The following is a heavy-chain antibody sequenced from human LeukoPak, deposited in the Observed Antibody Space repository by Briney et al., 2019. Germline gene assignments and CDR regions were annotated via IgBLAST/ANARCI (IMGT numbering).Heavy chain of an antibody. V-gene: IGHV4-59*01. CDR3: ARDKGIAAAFDAFDI. CDR2: IYYTGST. Sequence: SETLSLTCTVSGASISSYYGSWIRQPPGKGLEWIGYIYYTGSTNYNPSLKSRVTISLDTSKNQFSLKLNSVTAADTAVYYCARDKGIAAAFDAFDIWGQGTLVTVSS. D-gene: IGHD6-13*01. CDR1: GASISSYY. J-gene: IGHJ3*02.